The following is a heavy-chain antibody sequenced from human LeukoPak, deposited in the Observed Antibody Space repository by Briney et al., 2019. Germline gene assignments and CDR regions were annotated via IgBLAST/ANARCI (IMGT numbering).Heavy chain of an antibody. V-gene: IGHV4-39*01. CDR3: ARHGSSTWYDRLDY. D-gene: IGHD6-13*01. Sequence: SETLSLTCTVSGGSINSGSFYWNWIRQSAGKGLEWIGTIYYTGSTYYNPSLKSRVTISVDTSKNQFSLKLSALTAADTAEYYCARHGSSTWYDRLDYWGQGILVTVSS. CDR2: IYYTGST. J-gene: IGHJ4*02. CDR1: GGSINSGSFY.